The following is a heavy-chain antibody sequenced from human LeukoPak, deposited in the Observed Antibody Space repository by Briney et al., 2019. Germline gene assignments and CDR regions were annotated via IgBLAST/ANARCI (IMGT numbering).Heavy chain of an antibody. CDR3: AKDMVGGKSGFDY. CDR2: ISANSGSI. Sequence: GRSLRLSCAASGFTFDDYSMHWVRQAPGKGLEWVAGISANSGSIVYAESFKGLFTISRDNAKNSLYLQMNSLRAEDPALYYCAKDMVGGKSGFDYWGQGTLVTVSP. CDR1: GFTFDDYS. V-gene: IGHV3-9*01. D-gene: IGHD4-23*01. J-gene: IGHJ4*02.